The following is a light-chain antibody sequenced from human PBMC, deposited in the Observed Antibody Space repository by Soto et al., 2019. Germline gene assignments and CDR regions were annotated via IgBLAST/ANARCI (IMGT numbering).Light chain of an antibody. CDR2: AAS. Sequence: EIVLTQSPATLSLSPGERATLSCRASQSVSSKLAWYQQKPGQPPRLLIYAASTRATGIPARFSGSGSGTEFTLTISSLQSEDFAVYYCQQYNNWPPWTFGQGTKVDIK. V-gene: IGKV3-15*01. CDR1: QSVSSK. J-gene: IGKJ1*01. CDR3: QQYNNWPPWT.